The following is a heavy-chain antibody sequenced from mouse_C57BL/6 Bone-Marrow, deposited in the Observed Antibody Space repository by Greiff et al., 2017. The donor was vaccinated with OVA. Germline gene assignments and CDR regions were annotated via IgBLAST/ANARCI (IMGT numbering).Heavy chain of an antibody. Sequence: QVQLKESGAELARPGASVKLSCKASGYTFTSYGISWVKQRTGQGLEWIGEIYPRSGNTYYTEKFKGKATLTADKSSSTAYLELRSLTSEDSAVYFCAGVSNCDFADWGQGTLVTVSA. CDR2: IYPRSGNT. CDR1: GYTFTSYG. V-gene: IGHV1-81*01. CDR3: AGVSNCDFAD. J-gene: IGHJ3*01. D-gene: IGHD4-1*01.